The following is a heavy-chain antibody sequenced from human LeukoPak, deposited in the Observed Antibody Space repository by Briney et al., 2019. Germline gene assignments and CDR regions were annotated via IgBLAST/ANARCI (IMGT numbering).Heavy chain of an antibody. CDR1: GFTVSTNY. CDR3: ASILRSSSGYYFDY. V-gene: IGHV3-66*01. J-gene: IGHJ4*02. D-gene: IGHD3-10*01. CDR2: IYSGDTT. Sequence: GGSLRLSCAAPGFTVSTNYMSWARQAPGKGLEWVSVIYSGDTTFYADSVRGKFTISRNNSKNTLYLQMNSLRAEDTAVYYCASILRSSSGYYFDYWGQGTLVTVSS.